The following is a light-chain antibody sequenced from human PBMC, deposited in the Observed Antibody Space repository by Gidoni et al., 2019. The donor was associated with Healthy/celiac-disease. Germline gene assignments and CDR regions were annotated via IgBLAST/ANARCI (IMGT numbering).Light chain of an antibody. J-gene: IGKJ1*01. CDR1: QSITNY. Sequence: DIQMTQSPSSLSASVGDRVTITCRASQSITNYLNWYQQKPGKAPNLLIYAASSLQSGVPSRFSGSGSGTEFTLTISSLQPEDFATYDCQQSYSTSWTFGQXTKVEIK. CDR3: QQSYSTSWT. CDR2: AAS. V-gene: IGKV1-39*01.